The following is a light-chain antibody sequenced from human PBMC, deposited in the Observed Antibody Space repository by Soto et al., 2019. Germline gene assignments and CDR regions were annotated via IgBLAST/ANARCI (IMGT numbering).Light chain of an antibody. CDR2: QVS. V-gene: IGLV2-14*01. CDR3: SSYRSGFTPYV. Sequence: QSALTQPASVSGSPGQSITISCTGTSSDVGGYNYVSWFRQNPGKAPQLIIYQVSHRPSGVSTRFSGSKSGNTASLTISGLQAEDEADYYCSSYRSGFTPYVFGTGTKLTVL. CDR1: SSDVGGYNY. J-gene: IGLJ1*01.